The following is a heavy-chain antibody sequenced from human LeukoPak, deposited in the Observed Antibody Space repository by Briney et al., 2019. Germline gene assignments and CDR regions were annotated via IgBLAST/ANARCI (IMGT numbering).Heavy chain of an antibody. CDR2: SSAYNGNT. CDR1: GYTFTSYG. Sequence: ASVKVSCKASGYTFTSYGVSWVRQAPGQGLEWMGWSSAYNGNTNDAQKLQGRVTMTTDTSTSTAYLELRSLRSDDPDVYYCARDSDRRGYVEDYWGQGTLVTVSS. CDR3: ARDSDRRGYVEDY. V-gene: IGHV1-18*01. J-gene: IGHJ4*02. D-gene: IGHD3-22*01.